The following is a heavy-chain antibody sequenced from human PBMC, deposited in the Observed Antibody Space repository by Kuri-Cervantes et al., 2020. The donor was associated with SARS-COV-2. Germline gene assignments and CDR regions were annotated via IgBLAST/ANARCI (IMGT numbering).Heavy chain of an antibody. CDR2: ISYDGSNK. D-gene: IGHD2-21*02. J-gene: IGHJ3*02. V-gene: IGHV3-30-3*01. CDR1: GFTFSSYA. Sequence: GESLKISCAASGFTFSSYAMHWVRQAPGKGLEWVAVISYDGSNKYYADSVKGRFTISRDNAKNSLYLQMNSLRDEDTAVYYCATSTPISIRYCGGGCNKGAFDIWGQGTKVTVSS. CDR3: ATSTPISIRYCGGGCNKGAFDI.